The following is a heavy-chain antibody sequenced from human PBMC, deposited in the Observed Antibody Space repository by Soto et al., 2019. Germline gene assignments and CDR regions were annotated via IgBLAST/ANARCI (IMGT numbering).Heavy chain of an antibody. Sequence: QVQLQESGPGLVKPSETLSLTCAVSGGSIDTPNWWSWYRRPPGKGLEWIGEMYPSGSSNRNPSLNSRVTISWDTSNNHFSLKLTSLTAADTAIYYCAREGFDHRTDSWGQGIPVTVSS. J-gene: IGHJ4*02. CDR3: AREGFDHRTDS. CDR2: MYPSGSS. V-gene: IGHV4-4*02. CDR1: GGSIDTPNW.